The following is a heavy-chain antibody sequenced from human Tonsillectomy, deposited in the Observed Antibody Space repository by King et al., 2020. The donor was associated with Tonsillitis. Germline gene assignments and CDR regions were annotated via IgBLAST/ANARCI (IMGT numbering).Heavy chain of an antibody. J-gene: IGHJ5*02. CDR3: ARAIRSGYVDL. D-gene: IGHD5-12*01. CDR1: GGSIRSDY. Sequence: VQLQESGPGLVKPSETLSLTCTVSGGSIRSDYWSWIRQPPGKGLEWIGFIYSSGSTNYNPSLRSRATLSVDTSKNQFSLNLSSVTAADTALYYCARAIRSGYVDLWGQGTLVAVS. V-gene: IGHV4-59*01. CDR2: IYSSGST.